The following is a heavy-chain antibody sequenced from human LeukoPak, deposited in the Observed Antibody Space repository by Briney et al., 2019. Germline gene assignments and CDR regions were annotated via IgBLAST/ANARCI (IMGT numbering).Heavy chain of an antibody. Sequence: SETLSLTCTVSGGSISSSSYYWGWIRQPPGKGLEWIGSIYYSGSTYYNPSLKSRVTISVDTSKNQFSLKLSSVTAADTAVYYCAKDPNEVVEPLGLFDYWGQGTLVTVSS. CDR1: GGSISSSSYY. J-gene: IGHJ4*02. D-gene: IGHD2-15*01. V-gene: IGHV4-39*07. CDR2: IYYSGST. CDR3: AKDPNEVVEPLGLFDY.